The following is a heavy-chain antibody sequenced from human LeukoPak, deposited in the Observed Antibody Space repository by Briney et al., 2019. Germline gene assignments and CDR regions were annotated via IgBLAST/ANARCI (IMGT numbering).Heavy chain of an antibody. Sequence: SSVKVSCKASGGTFSSYAISWVRQAPGQGLEWMGRIIPILGIANYAQKFQGRVTITADKSTSTAYMELSSLRSENTAVYYCASLIAVAGTGYWGQGTLVTVSS. D-gene: IGHD6-19*01. CDR3: ASLIAVAGTGY. J-gene: IGHJ4*02. V-gene: IGHV1-69*04. CDR2: IIPILGIA. CDR1: GGTFSSYA.